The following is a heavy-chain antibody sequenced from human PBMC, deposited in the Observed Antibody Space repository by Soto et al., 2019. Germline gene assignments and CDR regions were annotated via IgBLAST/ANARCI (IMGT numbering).Heavy chain of an antibody. CDR3: ARGRGYYGDYSGRAFDI. CDR2: INAYNGNT. Sequence: QVQLVQSGAEVKKPGASVKVSCKASGYTFTSYGISWVRQAPGQGLEWMGWINAYNGNTNYAQKLQGRVTMTTDTSTSTAYMELRSLRSDDTAVYYCARGRGYYGDYSGRAFDIRGQGTMVTVSS. D-gene: IGHD4-17*01. J-gene: IGHJ3*02. V-gene: IGHV1-18*01. CDR1: GYTFTSYG.